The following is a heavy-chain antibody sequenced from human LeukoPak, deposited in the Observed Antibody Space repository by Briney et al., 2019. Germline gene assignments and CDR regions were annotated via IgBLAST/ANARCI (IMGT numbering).Heavy chain of an antibody. CDR1: GFIFSSYG. V-gene: IGHV3-23*01. CDR2: ISGSGDST. D-gene: IGHD5-24*01. J-gene: IGHJ4*02. Sequence: GGSLRLSCAASGFIFSSYGMSWVRQAPGKGLEWVSAISGSGDSTYYADSVKGRFTISRDNAKNSLYLQMNSLRAEDTAVYYCARDRRGYNPSGEFDYWGQGTLVTVSS. CDR3: ARDRRGYNPSGEFDY.